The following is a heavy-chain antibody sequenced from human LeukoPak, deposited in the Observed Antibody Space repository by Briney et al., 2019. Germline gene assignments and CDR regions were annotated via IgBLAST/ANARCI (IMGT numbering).Heavy chain of an antibody. CDR3: ARYNAGTFSFDY. Sequence: GGSLRLSCAASGFTFSSYSMNWVRQAPGKGLEWVSSISSSSGSIYYADSVKGRFTIPRDNAKNSLYLQMNSLRAEDTAVFYCARYNAGTFSFDYWGQGTLVTVSS. V-gene: IGHV3-21*01. D-gene: IGHD2/OR15-2a*01. J-gene: IGHJ4*02. CDR2: ISSSSGSI. CDR1: GFTFSSYS.